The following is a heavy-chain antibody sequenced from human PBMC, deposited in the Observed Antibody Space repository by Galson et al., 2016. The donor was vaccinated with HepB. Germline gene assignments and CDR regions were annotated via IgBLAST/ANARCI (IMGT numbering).Heavy chain of an antibody. J-gene: IGHJ4*02. CDR3: AKERAYSNTWDTGDY. Sequence: SLRLSCAASGFPFSDYAMTWVRQAPGKGLEWVSAIGGLGPTTYYVDSVKGRFTISRDNSKHTMFLQMNNVRVEDTAVYYCAKERAYSNTWDTGDYWGQGILVTVSS. CDR1: GFPFSDYA. V-gene: IGHV3-23*01. D-gene: IGHD2/OR15-2a*01. CDR2: IGGLGPTT.